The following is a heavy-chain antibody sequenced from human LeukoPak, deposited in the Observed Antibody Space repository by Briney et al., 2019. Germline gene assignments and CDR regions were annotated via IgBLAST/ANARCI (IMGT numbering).Heavy chain of an antibody. D-gene: IGHD4-17*01. CDR3: ARRGDRALYGDYVFDY. J-gene: IGHJ4*02. CDR2: IYPGVSDT. CDR1: GYSFTSYW. V-gene: IGHV5-51*01. Sequence: GESLKIFCKGSGYSFTSYWIGWVRQMPGKGLEWMGIIYPGVSDTRYSPSFQSEVTISADKSISTAYLQWSSLKASDTAMYYCARRGDRALYGDYVFDYWGQGALVTVSS.